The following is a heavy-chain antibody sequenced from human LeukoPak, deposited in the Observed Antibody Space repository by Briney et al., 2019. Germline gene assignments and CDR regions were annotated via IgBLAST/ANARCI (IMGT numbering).Heavy chain of an antibody. Sequence: WETLSLTCTVSGDFLSSGDYYWGWIRQSPGKGLTWIGSIYYSGSTLYNASFESRVTMSVDTSKNQFSLKLRSVTAADTAVYYCARLCQVTTSAKFEYWGQGILVTVSS. D-gene: IGHD4-17*01. J-gene: IGHJ4*02. CDR1: GDFLSSGDYY. CDR3: ARLCQVTTSAKFEY. V-gene: IGHV4-39*01. CDR2: IYYSGST.